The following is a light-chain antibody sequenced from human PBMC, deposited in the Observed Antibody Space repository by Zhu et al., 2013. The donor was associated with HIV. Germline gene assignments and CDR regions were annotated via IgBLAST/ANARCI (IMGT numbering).Light chain of an antibody. V-gene: IGKV3-20*01. CDR2: DAF. J-gene: IGKJ4*01. CDR1: QSVSTRS. Sequence: ENVLTQSPGTLSLSPGDRATLSCRATQSVSTRSVAWYQQKSGQAPRLLIYDAFTRATGIPERFIGSGSEADFTLTITRLEPEDFALYHCQQYGSSPPLTFGGGTKVEI. CDR3: QQYGSSPPLT.